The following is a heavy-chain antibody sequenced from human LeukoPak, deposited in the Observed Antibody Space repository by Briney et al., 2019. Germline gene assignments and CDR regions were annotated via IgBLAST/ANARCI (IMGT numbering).Heavy chain of an antibody. CDR1: GYTFTSYY. Sequence: SVKXSCKASGYTFTSYYMHWVRQAPGQGLEWMGIINPSGGSTSYAQKFQGRVTMTRDTSTSTVYMELSSLRSEDTAVYYCARDRYYDFWSGYYYDYWGQGTLVTVSS. CDR2: INPSGGST. J-gene: IGHJ4*02. V-gene: IGHV1-46*01. D-gene: IGHD3-3*01. CDR3: ARDRYYDFWSGYYYDY.